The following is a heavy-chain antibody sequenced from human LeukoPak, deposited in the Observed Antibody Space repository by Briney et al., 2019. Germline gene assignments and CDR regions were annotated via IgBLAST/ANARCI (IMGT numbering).Heavy chain of an antibody. D-gene: IGHD4-17*01. J-gene: IGHJ6*03. Sequence: GGSLRLSCAASGFTFSSYSMNWVRQAPGKGLEWVSSISSSSSYIYYADSVKGGFTISRDNAKNSLYLQMSSLRAEDTAVYYCARDYLGEVTTYYYYMDVWGKGTTVTISS. CDR3: ARDYLGEVTTYYYYMDV. CDR2: ISSSSSYI. V-gene: IGHV3-21*01. CDR1: GFTFSSYS.